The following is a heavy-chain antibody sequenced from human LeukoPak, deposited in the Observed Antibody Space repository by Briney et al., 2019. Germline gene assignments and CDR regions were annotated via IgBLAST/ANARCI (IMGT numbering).Heavy chain of an antibody. Sequence: GGSLRLSCAASGFTFSSYGMHWVRQAPGKGLEWVAVISYDGSNKYYADSVKGRFTISRDNSKNTLYLQINSLRAEDTAVYYCAKERWLVSQRHSYYGMDVWGKGTTVTVSS. CDR2: ISYDGSNK. CDR3: AKERWLVSQRHSYYGMDV. D-gene: IGHD6-19*01. CDR1: GFTFSSYG. J-gene: IGHJ6*04. V-gene: IGHV3-30*18.